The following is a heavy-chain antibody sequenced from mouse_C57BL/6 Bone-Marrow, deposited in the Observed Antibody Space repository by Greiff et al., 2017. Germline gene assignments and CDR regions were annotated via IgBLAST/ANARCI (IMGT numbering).Heavy chain of an antibody. CDR1: GFTFSSYG. D-gene: IGHD1-1*01. CDR3: ARSTTVVARDFDY. Sequence: EVKLVESGGDLVKPGGSLKLSCAASGFTFSSYGMSWVRQTPDKRLEWVATISSGGSYTYYPDSVKGRFTISRDNAKNTLYLQMSSLKSEDTAMYYCARSTTVVARDFDYWGQGTTLTVSS. V-gene: IGHV5-6*02. J-gene: IGHJ2*01. CDR2: ISSGGSYT.